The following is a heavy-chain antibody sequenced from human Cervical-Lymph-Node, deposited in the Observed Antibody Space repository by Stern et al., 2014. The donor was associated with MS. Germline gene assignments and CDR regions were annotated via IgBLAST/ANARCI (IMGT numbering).Heavy chain of an antibody. D-gene: IGHD3-22*01. J-gene: IGHJ3*02. CDR3: AAVPDYYDSSGSDAFDI. V-gene: IGHV1-58*01. Sequence: QLLESGPEVKKPGTSVKVSCKASGFTFTSSAVQWVRQARGQRLEWIGWIGVGSGNTNYAQKFQERVTITRDMSTSTAYMELSSLRSEDTAVYYCAAVPDYYDSSGSDAFDIWGQGTMVTVSS. CDR2: IGVGSGNT. CDR1: GFTFTSSA.